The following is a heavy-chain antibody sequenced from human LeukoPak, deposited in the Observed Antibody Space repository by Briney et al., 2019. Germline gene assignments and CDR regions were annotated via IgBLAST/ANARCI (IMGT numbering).Heavy chain of an antibody. CDR1: GFTFSSYA. Sequence: PGGSLRPSCAASGFTFSSYAMSWVRQAPGKGLEWVSAISGSGGSTYYADSVKGRFTISRANSKNTLYLQMNSLRAEDTAVYYCANGPMVRGVIIGGELDYWGQGTLVTVSS. CDR3: ANGPMVRGVIIGGELDY. V-gene: IGHV3-23*01. D-gene: IGHD3-10*01. J-gene: IGHJ4*02. CDR2: ISGSGGST.